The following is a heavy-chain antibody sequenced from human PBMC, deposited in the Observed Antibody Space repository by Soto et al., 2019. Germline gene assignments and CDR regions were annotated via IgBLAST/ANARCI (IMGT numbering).Heavy chain of an antibody. V-gene: IGHV3-23*01. CDR2: ISGSGGST. CDR1: GFTFSSYA. J-gene: IGHJ6*03. D-gene: IGHD1-1*01. CDR3: AKSNDFKYYYYMDV. Sequence: GGSLRLSCGASGFTFSSYAMSWVRQAPGKGLEWVSAISGSGGSTYYADSVKGRFSISRDNSKNTLYLQVNSLRGEDTAVYYCAKSNDFKYYYYMDVWGKGTTVTVSS.